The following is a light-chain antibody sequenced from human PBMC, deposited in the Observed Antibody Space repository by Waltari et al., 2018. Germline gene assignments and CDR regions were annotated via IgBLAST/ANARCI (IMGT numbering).Light chain of an antibody. J-gene: IGKJ1*01. CDR1: QSISNW. CDR3: LQYTSSRT. CDR2: KAS. V-gene: IGKV1-12*01. Sequence: DIQMTQSPSSLSASVGDTVTITCRASQSISNWLAWYQQKPGKAPKLLIYKASSLQSGVPSRFSGSGSGTDFTLTINSLQPEDFGNYYCLQYTSSRTFGQGP.